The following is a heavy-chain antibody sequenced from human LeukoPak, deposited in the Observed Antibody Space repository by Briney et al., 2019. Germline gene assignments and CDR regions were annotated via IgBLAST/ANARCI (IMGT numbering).Heavy chain of an antibody. CDR2: IRYDGSNK. V-gene: IGHV3-30*02. J-gene: IGHJ4*02. CDR3: AKDGAGSGTPYYFDY. Sequence: GGSLRLSCAASGFTFSSYGMHWVRQAPGKGLEWVAFIRYDGSNKYYADSVKGRFTISRDNSKNTLYLQMNSLRAEDTAVYYCAKDGAGSGTPYYFDYWGQGTLVTVSS. D-gene: IGHD3-10*01. CDR1: GFTFSSYG.